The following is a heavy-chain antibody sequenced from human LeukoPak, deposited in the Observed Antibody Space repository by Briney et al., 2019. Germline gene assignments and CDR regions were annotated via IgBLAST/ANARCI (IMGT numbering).Heavy chain of an antibody. CDR1: GGSISIYY. V-gene: IGHV4-34*01. D-gene: IGHD5-18*01. J-gene: IGHJ4*02. CDR2: INHSGST. Sequence: SETLSLTCTVSGGSISIYYWSWIRQPPGKGLEWIGEINHSGSTNYNPSLKSRVTISVDTSKNQFSLKLSSVTAADTAVYYCARFLKGVDTAITTYFDYWGQGTLVTVSS. CDR3: ARFLKGVDTAITTYFDY.